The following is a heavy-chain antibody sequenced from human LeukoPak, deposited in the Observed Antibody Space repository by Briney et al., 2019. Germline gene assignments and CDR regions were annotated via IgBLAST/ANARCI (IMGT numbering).Heavy chain of an antibody. V-gene: IGHV1-18*01. J-gene: IGHJ5*02. CDR1: GYTFTSYG. Sequence: ASVKASCKASGYTFTSYGISWVRQAPGQGLEWMGWISAYNGNTNYAQKLQGRVTMTTDTSTSTAYMELRSLRSDDTAVYYCAREYCSSTSCYTNWFDPWGQGTLVTVSS. D-gene: IGHD2-2*02. CDR2: ISAYNGNT. CDR3: AREYCSSTSCYTNWFDP.